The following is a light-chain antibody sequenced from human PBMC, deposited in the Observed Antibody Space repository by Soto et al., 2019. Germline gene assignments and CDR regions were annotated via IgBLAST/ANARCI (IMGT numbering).Light chain of an antibody. Sequence: QSALTQPASVSGSPGQSITISCTGTSSDVGSSNYVSWYQQHPGKAPKLMIYEVSKRPSGVSNRFSGSKSGNSASLTISGLRAEDEADYYCTSFTSSSSAYVFGTGTKVTVL. CDR3: TSFTSSSSAYV. CDR2: EVS. CDR1: SSDVGSSNY. J-gene: IGLJ1*01. V-gene: IGLV2-14*01.